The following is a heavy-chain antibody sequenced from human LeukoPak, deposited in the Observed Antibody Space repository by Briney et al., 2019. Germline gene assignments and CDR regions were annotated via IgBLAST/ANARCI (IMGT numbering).Heavy chain of an antibody. Sequence: PSETLSLTCTASNGSISSSNYYWGWVRQPPGEGLEWIGNIRYSGGTHYNPSLKSRVTISVDTSKNQFSLRLSSVTAADTAVYYCARDGAARPGYYMDVWGKGTTVTVSS. CDR1: NGSISSSNYY. V-gene: IGHV4-39*07. D-gene: IGHD6-6*01. CDR3: ARDGAARPGYYMDV. CDR2: IRYSGGT. J-gene: IGHJ6*03.